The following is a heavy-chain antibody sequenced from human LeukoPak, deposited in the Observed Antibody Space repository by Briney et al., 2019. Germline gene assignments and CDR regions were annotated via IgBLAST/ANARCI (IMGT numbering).Heavy chain of an antibody. V-gene: IGHV4-59*01. Sequence: PSETLSLTCTVSGGSISSYYWSWIRQPPGKGLEWIGYIYYSGSTNYNPSLKSRVTISVDTSKNQFSLNLSSLTAADTAVYYCARAERSVFGVVTIDYWGQGTLVTVSS. CDR2: IYYSGST. J-gene: IGHJ4*02. CDR1: GGSISSYY. CDR3: ARAERSVFGVVTIDY. D-gene: IGHD3-3*01.